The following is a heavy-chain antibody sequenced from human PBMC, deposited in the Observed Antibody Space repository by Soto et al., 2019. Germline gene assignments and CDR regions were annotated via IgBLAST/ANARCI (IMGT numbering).Heavy chain of an antibody. Sequence: PSEALSHTCPFSGGAFTGYYWSWIRQPPGKGLEWIGEINHSGSTNYNPSLKSRVTRSVDTSKNQFSLKLSSVTAADTAVYYCARGHGGWLQSGMAFDIWGQGTMVT. V-gene: IGHV4-34*01. D-gene: IGHD5-12*01. J-gene: IGHJ3*02. CDR3: ARGHGGWLQSGMAFDI. CDR1: GGAFTGYY. CDR2: INHSGST.